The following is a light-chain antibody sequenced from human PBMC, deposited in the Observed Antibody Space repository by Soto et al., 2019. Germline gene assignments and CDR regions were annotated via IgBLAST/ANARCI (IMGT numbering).Light chain of an antibody. V-gene: IGKV1-39*01. J-gene: IGKJ1*01. CDR1: QSIDTH. CDR2: EAS. Sequence: AVGDKVARTCLASQSIDTHLNWYQQHPGKAPNALIYEASNLQSGVPSRFSGSGSGTDFTLTISCLQPDDSATYYCQQTYSPPATFAQGPKVDI. CDR3: QQTYSPPAT.